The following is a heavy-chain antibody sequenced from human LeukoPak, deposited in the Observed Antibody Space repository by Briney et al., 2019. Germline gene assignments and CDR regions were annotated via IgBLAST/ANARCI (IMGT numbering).Heavy chain of an antibody. CDR3: ARGGGLDV. CDR1: GFTFSSYW. CDR2: INHNGNVN. J-gene: IGHJ6*02. Sequence: GGSLRLSCAASGFTFSSYWMNWARQAPGKGLAWVASINHNGNVNYYVDSVKGRFTTSRDNAKNSLYLQMSNLRAEDTAVYFCARGGGLDVWGQGATVTVSS. V-gene: IGHV3-7*03. D-gene: IGHD3-16*01.